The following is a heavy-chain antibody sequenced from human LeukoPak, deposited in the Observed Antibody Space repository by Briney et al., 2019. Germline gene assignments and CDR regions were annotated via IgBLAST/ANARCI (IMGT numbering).Heavy chain of an antibody. CDR1: GFTFDDYA. J-gene: IGHJ3*02. CDR2: ISWNSGCI. V-gene: IGHV3-9*01. D-gene: IGHD3-9*01. Sequence: GRSLRLSCAASGFTFDDYAMHWVRQAPGKGLEWVSGISWNSGCIGYADSVKGRFTISRDNAKNSLYLQMNSLRAEDTALYYCAKDIGYYDILTGYSEAFDIWGQGTMVTVSS. CDR3: AKDIGYYDILTGYSEAFDI.